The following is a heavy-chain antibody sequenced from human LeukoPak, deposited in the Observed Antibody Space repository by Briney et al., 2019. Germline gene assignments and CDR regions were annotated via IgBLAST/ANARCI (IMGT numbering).Heavy chain of an antibody. D-gene: IGHD6-19*01. V-gene: IGHV3-15*01. CDR2: IKTNADGGTT. CDR1: GLTFRHAW. J-gene: IGHJ4*02. Sequence: GGSLRLSCAVSGLTFRHAWMSWVRQAPGKGLEWVGRIKTNADGGTTDYGAPVKGRFSISRDDSKNTLYLQMNSLKTDDTGVYYCTPPPGAGIVDYWGQGTLVTVSS. CDR3: TPPPGAGIVDY.